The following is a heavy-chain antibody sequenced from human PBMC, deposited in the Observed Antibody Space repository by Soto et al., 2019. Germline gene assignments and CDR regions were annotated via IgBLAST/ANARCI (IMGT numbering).Heavy chain of an antibody. CDR1: GGSFSGYY. V-gene: IGHV4-34*01. J-gene: IGHJ6*03. Sequence: SETLSLTCAVYGGSFSGYYWSWIRQPPGKGLEWIGEINHSGSTNYNPSLKSRVTISVDTSKNQFSLKLSSVTAADTAVYYCARTGLYCSSTICRGATRYYYYYMDVWAKGTTVT. CDR2: INHSGST. D-gene: IGHD2-2*01. CDR3: ARTGLYCSSTICRGATRYYYYYMDV.